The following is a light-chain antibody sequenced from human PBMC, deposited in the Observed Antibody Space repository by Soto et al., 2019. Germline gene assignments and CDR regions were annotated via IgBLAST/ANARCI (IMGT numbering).Light chain of an antibody. CDR3: QQYNNWPRT. V-gene: IGKV3-15*01. CDR1: QSINNK. Sequence: EIVMTQFPATLSVSPGERATLSCRASQSINNKLAWYQQKPGQAPRLLIYVASARVTGIPARFSGSGSGTEFTLTISSLQSEDFALYYCQQYNNWPRTFGQRTKVEIK. J-gene: IGKJ1*01. CDR2: VAS.